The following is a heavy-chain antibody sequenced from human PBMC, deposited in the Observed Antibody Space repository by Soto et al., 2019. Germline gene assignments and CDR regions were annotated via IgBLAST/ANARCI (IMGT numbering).Heavy chain of an antibody. CDR1: GFTFSTYA. CDR2: ISATDGGT. V-gene: IGHV3-23*01. Sequence: EVQLLESGGGLVQPGGSLRLSCAASGFTFSTYAMSWVRQAPGKGLEWVSTISATDGGTYYADSVKGRFTISRDNSKNRLIRKMTGLRAEDTAVYYCANGERIGWPAFASGGQGPLVTVSS. D-gene: IGHD3-10*01. CDR3: ANGERIGWPAFAS. J-gene: IGHJ4*02.